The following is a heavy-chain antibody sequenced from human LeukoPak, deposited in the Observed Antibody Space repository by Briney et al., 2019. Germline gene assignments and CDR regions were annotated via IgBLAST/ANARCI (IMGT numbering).Heavy chain of an antibody. J-gene: IGHJ4*02. CDR1: GGAISSYY. CDR2: IYYSGST. CDR3: ARQSSGWYNY. Sequence: SETLSLTCSISGGAISSYYWTWIRQPPGKELEWIGYIYYSGSTYYNPSLKSRVTISVDTSKNQFSLKLSSVTAADTAVYYCARQSSGWYNYWGQGTLVTVSS. V-gene: IGHV4-59*04. D-gene: IGHD6-19*01.